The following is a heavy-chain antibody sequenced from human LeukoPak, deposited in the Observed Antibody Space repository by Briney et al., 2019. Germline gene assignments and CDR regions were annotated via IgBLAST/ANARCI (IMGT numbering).Heavy chain of an antibody. D-gene: IGHD3-22*01. J-gene: IGHJ4*02. CDR3: ARDLIRTPLDY. CDR1: GFIVSRNY. Sequence: GGSLRLSCAASGFIVSRNYMSWVRQAPGKGLEWVSVIFSGGSTYYADSVKGRFTISRDNSKSTLYLQMNSLRAEDTAVYYCARDLIRTPLDYWGQGTLVTVSS. CDR2: IFSGGST. V-gene: IGHV3-53*01.